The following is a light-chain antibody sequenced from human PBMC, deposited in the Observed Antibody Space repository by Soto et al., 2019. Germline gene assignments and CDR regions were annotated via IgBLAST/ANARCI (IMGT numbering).Light chain of an antibody. CDR2: DAS. V-gene: IGKV3-11*01. J-gene: IGKJ4*01. CDR3: QQRSNWLT. CDR1: QSVSSY. Sequence: EIVLTQSPATLSLSPGERAILSCRASQSVSSYLAWYQQKPGQAPRLLIYDASNRATGIPARFSGSGSGTDFTITSSRLEAYDFAVYYCQQRSNWLTFGGGTKVEIK.